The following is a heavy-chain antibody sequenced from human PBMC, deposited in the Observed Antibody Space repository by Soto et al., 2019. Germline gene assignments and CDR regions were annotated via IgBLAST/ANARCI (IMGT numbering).Heavy chain of an antibody. CDR3: AKDQVDWLSYYYYGMDV. CDR1: GFTFSSYG. V-gene: IGHV3-30*18. CDR2: ISYDGSNK. D-gene: IGHD3-9*01. J-gene: IGHJ6*02. Sequence: GGSLRLSCAASGFTFSSYGMHWVRQAPGKGLEWVAVISYDGSNKYYADSVKGRFTISRDNSKNTLYLQMNSLRAEDTAVYYCAKDQVDWLSYYYYGMDVWGQGTTVTVSS.